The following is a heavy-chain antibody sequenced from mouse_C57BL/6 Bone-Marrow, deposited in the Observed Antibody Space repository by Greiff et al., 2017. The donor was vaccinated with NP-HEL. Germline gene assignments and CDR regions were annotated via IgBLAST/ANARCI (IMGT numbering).Heavy chain of an antibody. CDR2: IDPHSGGT. J-gene: IGHJ1*03. CDR1: GYTFTSYW. V-gene: IGHV1-72*01. Sequence: QVQLQQPGAELVKHGASVKLSCKASGYTFTSYWMHWVKQRHGRGLEWIGRIDPHSGGTKYNEKFKSKATLTVDKPSSTAYMQLSSLTSEDSAVYYCARGHRYFDVWGTGTTVTVSS. CDR3: ARGHRYFDV.